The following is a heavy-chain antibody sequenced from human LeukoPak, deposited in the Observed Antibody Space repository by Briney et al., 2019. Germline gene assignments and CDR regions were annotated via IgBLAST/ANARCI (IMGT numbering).Heavy chain of an antibody. CDR1: GYTFTSYY. CDR2: INPSGGST. CDR3: ARSDLRSGTRSRRTFDP. J-gene: IGHJ5*02. Sequence: ASVKVSCKASGYTFTSYYMHWVRQAPGQGLEWMGIINPSGGSTSYAQKFQGRVTMTRDMSTSTVYMELSSLRSEDTAVYYCARSDLRSGTRSRRTFDPWGQGTLVTVSS. D-gene: IGHD1-14*01. V-gene: IGHV1-46*01.